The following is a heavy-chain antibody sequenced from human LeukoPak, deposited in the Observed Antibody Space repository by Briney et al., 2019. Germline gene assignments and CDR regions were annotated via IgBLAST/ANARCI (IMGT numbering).Heavy chain of an antibody. CDR3: ARDLDYLGSSSSTSSYGMDV. Sequence: SVKVSCKASGGTFSSYAISWVRQAPGQGLEWMGSIIPIFGIANYAQKFQGRVTITADKSTSTAYMELSSLRSEDTAVYYCARDLDYLGSSSSTSSYGMDVWGQGTTVTVSS. CDR2: IIPIFGIA. CDR1: GGTFSSYA. J-gene: IGHJ6*02. D-gene: IGHD2-2*01. V-gene: IGHV1-69*04.